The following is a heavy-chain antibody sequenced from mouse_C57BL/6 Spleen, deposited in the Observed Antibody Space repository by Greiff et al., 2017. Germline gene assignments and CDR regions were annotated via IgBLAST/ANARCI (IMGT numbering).Heavy chain of an antibody. CDR2: IWSGGST. CDR3: ARNGNYAFYYAMDY. V-gene: IGHV2-2*01. D-gene: IGHD2-1*01. J-gene: IGHJ4*01. CDR1: GFSLTSYG. Sequence: VQLQQSGPGLVQPSQSLSITCTVSGFSLTSYGVHWVRQSPGKGLEWLGVIWSGGSTDYNAAFISRLSLSKDNSKSQVFFKMNSLQADDTAIYFCARNGNYAFYYAMDYWGQGTSVTVSS.